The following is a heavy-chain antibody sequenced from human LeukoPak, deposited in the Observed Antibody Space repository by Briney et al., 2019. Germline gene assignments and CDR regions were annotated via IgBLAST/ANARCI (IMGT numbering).Heavy chain of an antibody. J-gene: IGHJ4*02. Sequence: GGSLRLSCAASGFTLSTYSMNWVRQAPGKGLEWVSYITSSSSTLYYADSVKGRFTISRDNTKNSLYLQMNSLRVEDTAVYYCARDAPTNGVWYSGFDYWGQGTLVTVSS. CDR1: GFTLSTYS. CDR3: ARDAPTNGVWYSGFDY. D-gene: IGHD2-8*01. CDR2: ITSSSSTL. V-gene: IGHV3-48*01.